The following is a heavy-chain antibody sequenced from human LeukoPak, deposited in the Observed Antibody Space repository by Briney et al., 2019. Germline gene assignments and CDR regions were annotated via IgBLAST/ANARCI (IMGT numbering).Heavy chain of an antibody. CDR1: DFTFRFYG. CDR3: ARLPSGSSQRSYFQH. CDR2: ISSSGLSV. J-gene: IGHJ1*01. Sequence: GGSLRLSCAASDFTFRFYGMHWVRQAPGKGLEWVSSISSSGLSVFSADSVKGRFTISRDNAKNSLYLQMNSLRAEDTALYYCARLPSGSSQRSYFQHWGQGTLVTVSS. D-gene: IGHD1-26*01. V-gene: IGHV3-21*04.